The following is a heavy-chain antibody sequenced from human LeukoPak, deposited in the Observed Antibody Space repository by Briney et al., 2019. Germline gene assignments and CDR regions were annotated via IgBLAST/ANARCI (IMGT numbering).Heavy chain of an antibody. CDR1: GGSINSYY. Sequence: SETLSLTCTVSGGSINSYYWSWIRQPAGKGLEWIGRIYSSGSTGYNPSLKSRVTISVDTSKNQFSLKLNSVNAADTAVYYCARSGTAAGRRDYWGQGTLVTVSS. D-gene: IGHD6-13*01. J-gene: IGHJ4*02. CDR3: ARSGTAAGRRDY. V-gene: IGHV4-4*07. CDR2: IYSSGST.